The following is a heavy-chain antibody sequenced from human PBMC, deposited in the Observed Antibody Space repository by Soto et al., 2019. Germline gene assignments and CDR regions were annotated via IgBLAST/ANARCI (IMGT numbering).Heavy chain of an antibody. D-gene: IGHD5-12*01. V-gene: IGHV5-51*01. CDR2: IYPGDSDT. Sequence: PGESLKISCKGSGYRFTSYWIGWVRQMPGKGLEWVAIIYPGDSDTRYSPSFQGQVTISADKSISTAYLQWSSLKASDTAMYYCARLLYGDGYPDSVLDYWGQGTLVTVSS. J-gene: IGHJ4*02. CDR1: GYRFTSYW. CDR3: ARLLYGDGYPDSVLDY.